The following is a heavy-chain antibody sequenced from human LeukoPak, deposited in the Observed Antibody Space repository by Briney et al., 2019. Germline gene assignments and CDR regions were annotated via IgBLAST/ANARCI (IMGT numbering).Heavy chain of an antibody. Sequence: SETLSLTCTVSSGSISSGTYYWSWIRQPAGKGLEWIGRIYSSGSTNYNPSLKSRVTISVDTSKNQFSLKLSSVTAADTAVYYCARDTMVRGYNYYYYYMDVWGKGTTVTVSS. CDR3: ARDTMVRGYNYYYYYMDV. D-gene: IGHD3-10*01. V-gene: IGHV4-61*02. CDR2: IYSSGST. J-gene: IGHJ6*03. CDR1: SGSISSGTYY.